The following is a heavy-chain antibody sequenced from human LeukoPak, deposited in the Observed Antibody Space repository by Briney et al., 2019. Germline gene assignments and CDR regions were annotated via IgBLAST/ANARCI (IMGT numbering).Heavy chain of an antibody. V-gene: IGHV4-30-4*01. CDR3: ARGESGNHAGFFDI. Sequence: PSQTLSLTCTVSGGSISSGDYYWSWIRQPPGKGLEWIGYIYYSGSTYYNPSLKSRVTISVDTSKNQFSLKLSSVTAADTAVYYCARGESGNHAGFFDIWGQGTMVTVSS. D-gene: IGHD1-14*01. J-gene: IGHJ3*02. CDR1: GGSISSGDYY. CDR2: IYYSGST.